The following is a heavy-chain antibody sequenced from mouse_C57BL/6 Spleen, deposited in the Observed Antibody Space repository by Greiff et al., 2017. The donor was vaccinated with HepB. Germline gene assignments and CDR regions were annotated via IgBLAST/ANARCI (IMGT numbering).Heavy chain of an antibody. CDR3: ARENDYDEGAMDY. J-gene: IGHJ4*01. CDR2: ISDGGSYT. Sequence: EVQVVESGGGLVKPGGSLKLSCAASGFTFSSYAMSWVRQTPEKRLEWVATISDGGSYTYYPDNVKGRFTISRDNAKNNLYLQMSHLKSEDTAMYYCARENDYDEGAMDYWGQGTSVTVSS. CDR1: GFTFSSYA. V-gene: IGHV5-4*01. D-gene: IGHD2-4*01.